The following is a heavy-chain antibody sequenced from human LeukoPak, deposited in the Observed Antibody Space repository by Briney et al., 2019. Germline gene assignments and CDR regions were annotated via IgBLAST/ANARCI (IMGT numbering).Heavy chain of an antibody. Sequence: GTSVKVSCKASGISFMSSAVQWVRQARGQSLEWIGWIVVGSGVTNYAQKFLERVTITRDMSTSTVFMELSSLRSEDTALYYCAAEKRLYCSGGACYPDAFDIWGQGTMVTVSS. J-gene: IGHJ3*02. CDR1: GISFMSSA. CDR3: AAEKRLYCSGGACYPDAFDI. CDR2: IVVGSGVT. D-gene: IGHD2-15*01. V-gene: IGHV1-58*01.